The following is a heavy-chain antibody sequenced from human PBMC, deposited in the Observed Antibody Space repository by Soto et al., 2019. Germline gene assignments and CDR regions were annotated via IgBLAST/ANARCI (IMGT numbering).Heavy chain of an antibody. D-gene: IGHD6-13*01. CDR1: GFTFSTYA. CDR2: ITGSGDRT. CDR3: ARMYSSSCDY. J-gene: IGHJ4*02. V-gene: IGHV3-23*01. Sequence: EVQLLESGGGLVQPGGSLRLSCAASGFTFSTYAMRWVRQAPGKGLEWVSSITGSGDRTYYADSVKGRFTISRDNSQSTLHLQMSSLRAEDTSVYYCARMYSSSCDYWGQGTLVTVSS.